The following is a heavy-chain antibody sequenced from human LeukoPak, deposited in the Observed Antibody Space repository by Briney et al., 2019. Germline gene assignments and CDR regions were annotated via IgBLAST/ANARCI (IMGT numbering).Heavy chain of an antibody. J-gene: IGHJ4*02. V-gene: IGHV3-23*01. CDR2: ISASGVST. CDR1: GFTFSSYA. D-gene: IGHD3-22*01. CDR3: AKGSGLYYDSSGYPDY. Sequence: GSLRLSCAASGFTFSSYAMSWVRQAPGKGLEWVSAISASGVSTYYADSVKGRFTISRDNSKNTLYLQVNSLRAEDTAVYYCAKGSGLYYDSSGYPDYWGQGTLVTVSS.